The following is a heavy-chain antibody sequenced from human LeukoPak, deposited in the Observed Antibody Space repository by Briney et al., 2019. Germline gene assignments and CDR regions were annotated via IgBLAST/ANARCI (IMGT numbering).Heavy chain of an antibody. CDR2: ISGSAGTT. CDR1: GFTFNSYA. J-gene: IGHJ3*02. V-gene: IGHV3-23*01. CDR3: ATRSLDTAMVLAFDI. Sequence: GGSLRLSCAASGFTFNSYAMNWVRQAPGKGLEWVSAISGSAGTTNYADSVKGRFTISRDNSKNTLYLQMNSLRAEDTAVYYCATRSLDTAMVLAFDIWGQGTMVTVSS. D-gene: IGHD5-18*01.